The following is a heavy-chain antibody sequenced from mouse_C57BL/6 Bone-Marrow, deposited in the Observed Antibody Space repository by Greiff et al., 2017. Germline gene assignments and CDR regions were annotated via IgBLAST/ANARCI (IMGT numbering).Heavy chain of an antibody. CDR1: GFTFSSYA. J-gene: IGHJ4*01. D-gene: IGHD3-2*02. V-gene: IGHV5-4*01. CDR3: ARDGETAQAFYAMDY. Sequence: EVQGVASGGGLVKPGGSLKLSCAASGFTFSSYAMSWVRQTPEKRLEWVATISDGGSYTYYPDNVKGRFTISRDNAKNNLYLQMSHLKSEDTAMYYCARDGETAQAFYAMDYWGQGTSVTVSS. CDR2: ISDGGSYT.